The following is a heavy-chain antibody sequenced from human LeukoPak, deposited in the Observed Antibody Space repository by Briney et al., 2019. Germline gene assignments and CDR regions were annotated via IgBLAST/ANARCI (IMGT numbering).Heavy chain of an antibody. CDR2: IIPMSGTA. CDR3: ARSYSSSWNWFDP. J-gene: IGHJ5*02. V-gene: IGHV1-69*06. Sequence: SVKVSCKASGATFGNYAITWVRQAPGQRLEWMGRIIPMSGTASYAQKFQGRVTITADRSTSTAYMEVSSLRSEDTAVHYCARSYSSSWNWFDPWGQGTLVTVSS. D-gene: IGHD6-13*01. CDR1: GATFGNYA.